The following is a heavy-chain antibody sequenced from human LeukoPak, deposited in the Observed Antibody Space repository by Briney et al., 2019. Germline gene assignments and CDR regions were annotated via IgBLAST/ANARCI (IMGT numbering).Heavy chain of an antibody. CDR2: ISYDGSNK. V-gene: IGHV3-30-3*01. J-gene: IGHJ4*02. CDR1: GFTFSSYA. Sequence: HPGGSLRLSCAASGFTFSSYAMHWVRQAPGKGLEWVAVISYDGSNKYYADSVKGRFTISRDNSKNTLYLQMNSLRAEDTAVYYCAREISYWGQGTLVTVSS. D-gene: IGHD3-3*02. CDR3: AREISY.